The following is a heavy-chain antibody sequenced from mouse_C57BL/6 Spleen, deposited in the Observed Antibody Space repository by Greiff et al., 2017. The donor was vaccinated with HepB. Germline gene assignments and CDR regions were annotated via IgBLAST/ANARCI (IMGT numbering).Heavy chain of an antibody. J-gene: IGHJ4*01. CDR2: IHPNSGNT. Sequence: QVQLQQPGAELVKPGASVKLSCKASGYTFTSYWMHWVKQRPGQGLEWIGMIHPNSGNTNYNEKFKSKATLTVDKSSSTAYMQLSSLTSEDSAVYYCARPTGTWAMDYWGQGTSVTVSS. V-gene: IGHV1-64*01. CDR3: ARPTGTWAMDY. CDR1: GYTFTSYW. D-gene: IGHD4-1*02.